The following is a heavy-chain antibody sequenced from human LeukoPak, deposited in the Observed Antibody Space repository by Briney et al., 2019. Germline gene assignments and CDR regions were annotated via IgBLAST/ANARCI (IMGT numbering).Heavy chain of an antibody. V-gene: IGHV1-18*01. D-gene: IGHD3-9*01. Sequence: ASVTVSCKASGYTFTIYGISWVRQAPGQGLEWMGWISAYNGNTNYAQKLQGRVTMTTDTSTSTAYMELRSLRSDDTAVYYCARDQGYRTYYDILTGYDYWGQGTLVTVSS. CDR3: ARDQGYRTYYDILTGYDY. CDR1: GYTFTIYG. J-gene: IGHJ4*02. CDR2: ISAYNGNT.